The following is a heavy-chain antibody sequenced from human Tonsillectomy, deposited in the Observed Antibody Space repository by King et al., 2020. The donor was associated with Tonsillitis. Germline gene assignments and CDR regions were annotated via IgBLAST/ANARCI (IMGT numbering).Heavy chain of an antibody. V-gene: IGHV3-7*03. CDR2: IKRDGSQK. CDR1: GFTFSSSW. J-gene: IGHJ3*02. Sequence: EVQLVESGGDLVQPGGSLRLSCAASGFTFSSSWMTWVRQAPGKGQEWVANIKRDGSQKHYVDSVEGRFTISRDNARNSLYLQMNSLTAEDTAVYYCARDMTPYDSDIYYDAFDIWGQGTMVTVSS. D-gene: IGHD3-22*01. CDR3: ARDMTPYDSDIYYDAFDI.